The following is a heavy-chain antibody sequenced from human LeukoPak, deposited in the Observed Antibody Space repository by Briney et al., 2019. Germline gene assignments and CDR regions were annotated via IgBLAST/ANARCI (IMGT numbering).Heavy chain of an antibody. CDR3: SRDHIISGSYGGYAFDI. CDR1: GGSISSGSYY. Sequence: PSETLSLTCTVSGGSISSGSYYWSWIRQPAGKGLEWIGRIYTSGSTNYNPSLKSRVTMSVDTSKNQFSLKLSSVTAADTAVYYCSRDHIISGSYGGYAFDIWGQGTMVTVSS. J-gene: IGHJ3*02. D-gene: IGHD1-26*01. CDR2: IYTSGST. V-gene: IGHV4-61*02.